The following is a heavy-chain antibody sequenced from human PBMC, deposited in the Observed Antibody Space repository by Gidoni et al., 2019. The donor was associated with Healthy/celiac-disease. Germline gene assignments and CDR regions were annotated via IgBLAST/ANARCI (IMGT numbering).Heavy chain of an antibody. V-gene: IGHV3-30*18. CDR2: ISYDGSNK. CDR1: GFTFSSSG. D-gene: IGHD5-18*01. Sequence: VQLVESGGGVVQPGRSLRLSCAASGFTFSSSGRHWVRQAPGKGLEWVAVISYDGSNKYYADSVKGRFTISRDNSKNTLYLQMNSLRAEDTAVYYCAKDPQRGWWIQLWSYFDYWGQGTLVTVSS. CDR3: AKDPQRGWWIQLWSYFDY. J-gene: IGHJ4*02.